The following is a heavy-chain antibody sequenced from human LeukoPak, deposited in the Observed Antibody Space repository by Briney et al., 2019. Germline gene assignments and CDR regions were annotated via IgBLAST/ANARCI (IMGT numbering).Heavy chain of an antibody. Sequence: SETLSLTCTVSGGSISSYYWSWIRQPPGKGLEWIGYIYYSGSTNYNPSLKSRVTISVDTSKSQFSLKLSSVTAADTAVYYCAREGGHVYYFDYWGQGTLVTVSS. CDR1: GGSISSYY. J-gene: IGHJ4*02. CDR2: IYYSGST. V-gene: IGHV4-59*01. D-gene: IGHD3-16*01. CDR3: AREGGHVYYFDY.